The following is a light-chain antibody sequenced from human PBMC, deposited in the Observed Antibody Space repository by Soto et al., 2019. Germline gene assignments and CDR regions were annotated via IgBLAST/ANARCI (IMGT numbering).Light chain of an antibody. Sequence: IVMTQSPDSLAVSLGETATINCRSSQNVFYSSNNHNYVAWYQQKAGQPPKLLIYWASTRESGVPQRFSGSGSGTDFTLTISDLQAEDVAVYFCHHYYTTPPAFGQGTRVEVK. J-gene: IGKJ1*01. V-gene: IGKV4-1*01. CDR3: HHYYTTPPA. CDR1: QNVFYSSNNHNY. CDR2: WAS.